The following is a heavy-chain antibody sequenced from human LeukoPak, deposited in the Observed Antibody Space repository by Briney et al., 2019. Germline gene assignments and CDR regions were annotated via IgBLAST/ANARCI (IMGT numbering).Heavy chain of an antibody. CDR3: ARDRTRYYYYSYMDV. Sequence: ASVKVSCKTSEYTFTGYYMHWVRQAPGRGLEWMGWINPNSGDTNYAQKFQGRVTMTRDTSISTAYMELSRLRSDDTAVYYCARDRTRYYYYSYMDVWGKGTAVTVSS. CDR1: EYTFTGYY. D-gene: IGHD1-14*01. J-gene: IGHJ6*03. V-gene: IGHV1-2*02. CDR2: INPNSGDT.